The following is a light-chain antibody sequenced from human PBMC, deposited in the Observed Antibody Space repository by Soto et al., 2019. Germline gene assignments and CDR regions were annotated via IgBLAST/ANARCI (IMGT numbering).Light chain of an antibody. CDR2: DAS. Sequence: DIVVTQSPATLSLSPGERATLSCRASQSVSSYLAWYQQKPGQAPRLLIYDASNRATGIPARFSGSGSGTDFTLTISSLEPEDFVVYYCQQRSNWQGATFGGGTKVEIK. V-gene: IGKV3-11*01. J-gene: IGKJ4*01. CDR1: QSVSSY. CDR3: QQRSNWQGAT.